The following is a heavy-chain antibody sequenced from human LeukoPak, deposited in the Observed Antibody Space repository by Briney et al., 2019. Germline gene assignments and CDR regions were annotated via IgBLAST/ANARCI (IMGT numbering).Heavy chain of an antibody. Sequence: GGSLRLSCAASGFTFSSYSMNWVRQAPGKGLERVSSISSSSSYIYYADSLKGRFTISRDNAKNSLYLQMNSLRAEDTAVYYCARGSRGGSGSYWEAWGYYYYYYMDVWGKGTTVTISS. CDR3: ARGSRGGSGSYWEAWGYYYYYYMDV. CDR1: GFTFSSYS. CDR2: ISSSSSYI. V-gene: IGHV3-21*04. D-gene: IGHD3-10*01. J-gene: IGHJ6*03.